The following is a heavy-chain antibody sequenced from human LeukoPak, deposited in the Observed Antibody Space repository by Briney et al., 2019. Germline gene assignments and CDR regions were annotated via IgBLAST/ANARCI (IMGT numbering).Heavy chain of an antibody. CDR3: ARGGTLRFLEWLFSFDS. V-gene: IGHV1-2*02. CDR2: INPKNGDS. J-gene: IGHJ4*02. CDR1: GYTITSYG. Sequence: ASVKVSCKASGYTITSYGISWVRQAPGQGLEWMGWINPKNGDSNYIHKFQGRVTVTRDTSISTAYMELSSLTSDDTAVYYCARGGTLRFLEWLFSFDSWGQGTLVTVSS. D-gene: IGHD3-3*01.